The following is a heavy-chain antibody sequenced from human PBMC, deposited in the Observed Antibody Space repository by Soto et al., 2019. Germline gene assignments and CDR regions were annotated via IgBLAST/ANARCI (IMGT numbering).Heavy chain of an antibody. V-gene: IGHV1-18*01. CDR1: GYTFTSYG. J-gene: IGHJ5*02. CDR3: ARDRMVRGYRPYSWFDP. Sequence: ASVKVSCKASGYTFTSYGISWVRQAPGQGLEWMGWISAYNGNTNYAQKLQGRVTMTTDTSTSTAYMELRSLRSDDTAVYYCARDRMVRGYRPYSWFDPWGQGTLVTV. D-gene: IGHD3-10*01. CDR2: ISAYNGNT.